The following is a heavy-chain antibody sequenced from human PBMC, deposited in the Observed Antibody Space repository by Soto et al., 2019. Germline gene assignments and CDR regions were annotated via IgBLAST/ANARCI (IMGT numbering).Heavy chain of an antibody. CDR2: IIPIFGTA. D-gene: IGHD3-9*01. Sequence: SVKVSCKASGGTFSSYAISWVRQAPGQGLEWMGGIIPIFGTANYAQKFQGRVTITADESTSTAYMELSSLRSEDTAVYYCARTPYYDILTGSRLDPWGQGTLVTVSS. CDR1: GGTFSSYA. J-gene: IGHJ5*02. V-gene: IGHV1-69*13. CDR3: ARTPYYDILTGSRLDP.